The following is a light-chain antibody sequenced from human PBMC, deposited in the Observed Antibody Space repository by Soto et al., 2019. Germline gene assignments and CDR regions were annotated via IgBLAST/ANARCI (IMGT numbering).Light chain of an antibody. Sequence: DIQMTQSPSTLSASVGDRVTITCRASQSISSWLAWYQQKPGKAPKLLIYDASSLESGVPSRFSGSGSGTEFTLTISSLQPDDLATYYCQQYNNYWTFGQGTKV. CDR3: QQYNNYWT. V-gene: IGKV1-5*01. J-gene: IGKJ1*01. CDR1: QSISSW. CDR2: DAS.